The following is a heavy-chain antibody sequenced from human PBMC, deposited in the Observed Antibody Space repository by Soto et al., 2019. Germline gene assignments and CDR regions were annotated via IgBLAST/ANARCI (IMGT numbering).Heavy chain of an antibody. CDR3: SKDIGSGWYYFDY. J-gene: IGHJ4*02. D-gene: IGHD6-13*01. CDR1: GFTFSSYA. V-gene: IGHV3-23*01. CDR2: ISGSGGST. Sequence: EVQLLESGRGLVQPGGSLRLSCAASGFTFSSYAMSWVRQAPGKGLEWVSAISGSGGSTYYADSVKGRFTISRDNSKNKLYLQMNSLRAEDKAVYYCSKDIGSGWYYFDYWGQGTLVAVSS.